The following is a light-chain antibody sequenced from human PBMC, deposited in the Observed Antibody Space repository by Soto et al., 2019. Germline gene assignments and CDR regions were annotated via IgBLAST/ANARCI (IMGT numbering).Light chain of an antibody. V-gene: IGLV2-14*01. J-gene: IGLJ1*01. Sequence: QSGLTHPGSLSVSPGQSITISCTGTSSYVGGYNYVSWYQQHPGKSPKLMIYEVSNRPSGISNRFSGSKSGNTASLTISRLQADDEADSSRSSSTSTRTRVFGNGTXVTVL. CDR3: SSSTSTRTRV. CDR2: EVS. CDR1: SSYVGGYNY.